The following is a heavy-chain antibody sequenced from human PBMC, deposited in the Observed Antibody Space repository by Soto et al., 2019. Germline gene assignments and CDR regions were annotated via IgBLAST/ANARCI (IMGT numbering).Heavy chain of an antibody. Sequence: GGSLRLSCAASGFTFSSYWMSWVRQAPGKGLEWVANIKQDGSEKYYVDSVKGRFTISRDNAKNSLYLQMNSLRAEDTAVYYCARDRLVVVVPAAIHYYGMDVWGQGTTVTVSS. CDR1: GFTFSSYW. CDR3: ARDRLVVVVPAAIHYYGMDV. J-gene: IGHJ6*02. CDR2: IKQDGSEK. D-gene: IGHD2-2*01. V-gene: IGHV3-7*05.